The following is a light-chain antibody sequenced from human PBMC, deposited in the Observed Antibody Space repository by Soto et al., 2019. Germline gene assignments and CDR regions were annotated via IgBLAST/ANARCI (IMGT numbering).Light chain of an antibody. CDR2: EGS. Sequence: HSALTQPASVSGSPGQSITISCTGTSSDVGRYNLVSWYQQHPGKAPKLMIYEGSKRPSGVSNRFSGSKSGNTASLTISGLQAEDEADYYCCSYAGSSTVVFGGGTMVTVL. CDR3: CSYAGSSTVV. V-gene: IGLV2-23*01. J-gene: IGLJ2*01. CDR1: SSDVGRYNL.